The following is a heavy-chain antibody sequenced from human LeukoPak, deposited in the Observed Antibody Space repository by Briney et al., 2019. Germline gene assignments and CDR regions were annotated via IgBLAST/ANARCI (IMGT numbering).Heavy chain of an antibody. Sequence: GGSLRLSCAASGFTFSSYAMSWVRQAPGKGLEWVSAISGSGGSTYYADSVKGRFTISRDNSKNTLYLQTNSLRAEDTAVYYCAKAGMIVVVITHFDYWGQGTLVTVSS. J-gene: IGHJ4*02. D-gene: IGHD3-22*01. CDR3: AKAGMIVVVITHFDY. CDR1: GFTFSSYA. CDR2: ISGSGGST. V-gene: IGHV3-23*01.